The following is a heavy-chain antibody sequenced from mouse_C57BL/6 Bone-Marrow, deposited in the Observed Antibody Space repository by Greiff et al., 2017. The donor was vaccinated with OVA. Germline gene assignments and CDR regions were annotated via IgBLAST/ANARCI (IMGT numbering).Heavy chain of an antibody. J-gene: IGHJ1*03. CDR3: ARFHYYGSSPWYFDV. D-gene: IGHD1-1*01. Sequence: QVQLQQSGAELVKPGASVKLSCKASGYTFTSYWMQWVKQRPGQGLEWIGEIDPSDSYTNYNQKFKGKATLTVDTSSSTAYMQLSSLTSEDSAVYYCARFHYYGSSPWYFDVWGTGTTVTVSS. CDR2: IDPSDSYT. V-gene: IGHV1-50*01. CDR1: GYTFTSYW.